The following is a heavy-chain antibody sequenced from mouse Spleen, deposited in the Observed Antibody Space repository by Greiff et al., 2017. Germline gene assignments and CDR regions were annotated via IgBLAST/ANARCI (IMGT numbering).Heavy chain of an antibody. J-gene: IGHJ4*01. CDR2: ISSGGDYI. V-gene: IGHV5-9-1*02. Sequence: DVMLVESGEGLVKPGWSLKLSCAASGFTFSSYAMSWVRQTPEKRLEWVAYISSGGDYIYYADTVKGRFTISRDNARNTLYLQMSSLKSEDTAMYYCTRETGRGAMDYWGQGTSVTVSS. D-gene: IGHD4-1*01. CDR1: GFTFSSYA. CDR3: TRETGRGAMDY.